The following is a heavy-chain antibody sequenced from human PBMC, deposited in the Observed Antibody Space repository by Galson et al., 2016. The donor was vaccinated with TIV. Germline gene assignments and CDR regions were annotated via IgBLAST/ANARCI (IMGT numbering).Heavy chain of an antibody. D-gene: IGHD3-22*01. CDR2: ISSSGTRA. CDR1: GFAFSTYT. J-gene: IGHJ4*02. CDR3: APELNFADSGYYDY. V-gene: IGHV3-21*01. Sequence: SLRLSCAASGFAFSTYTMNWVRQAPGKGLEWVSSISSSGTRAFYIDSVKGRFAISRDNAKNSLFLQMNSLRAEDTALYYCAPELNFADSGYYDYWGQGALVTVSS.